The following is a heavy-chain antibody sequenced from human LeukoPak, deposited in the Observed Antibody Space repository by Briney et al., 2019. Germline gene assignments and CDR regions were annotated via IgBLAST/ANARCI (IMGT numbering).Heavy chain of an antibody. D-gene: IGHD3-3*01. V-gene: IGHV4-61*02. Sequence: SETLSLTCTVSGGSISSGSYYWSWIRQPAGKGLEWIGRIYTSGSTNYNPSLKSRVTISVDTSKNQFSLKLSSVTAADTAVYYCARGSGYDFWSGPRFDPWGQGTLVTVSS. CDR3: ARGSGYDFWSGPRFDP. J-gene: IGHJ5*02. CDR2: IYTSGST. CDR1: GGSISSGSYY.